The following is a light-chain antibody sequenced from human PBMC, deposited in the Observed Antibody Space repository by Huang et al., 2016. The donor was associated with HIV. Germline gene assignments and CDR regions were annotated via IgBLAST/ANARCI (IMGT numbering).Light chain of an antibody. J-gene: IGKJ2*01. CDR1: QGISNY. CDR2: GAS. Sequence: DIQMTQSPSSLSTSIGDRVTITCRESQGISNYLAWYQQNPGKVPKLLIYGASTLQSRVPSRFSGSGSGTDFTLTISSLQPEDVATYYCQEYYSAPYTFGQGTKLEIK. CDR3: QEYYSAPYT. V-gene: IGKV1-27*01.